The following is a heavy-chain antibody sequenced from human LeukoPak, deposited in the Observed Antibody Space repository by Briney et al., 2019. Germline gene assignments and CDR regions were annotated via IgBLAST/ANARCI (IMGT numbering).Heavy chain of an antibody. CDR2: ISYDGSNK. CDR1: GFTFSSYA. V-gene: IGHV3-30-3*01. Sequence: GRSLRLSCAASGFTFSSYAMPWVRQAPGKGLEWVAVISYDGSNKYYADSVKGRFTISRDNSKNTLYLQMNSLRAEDTAVYYCARDYYDSRTFDYWGQGTLVTVSS. CDR3: ARDYYDSRTFDY. J-gene: IGHJ4*02. D-gene: IGHD3-22*01.